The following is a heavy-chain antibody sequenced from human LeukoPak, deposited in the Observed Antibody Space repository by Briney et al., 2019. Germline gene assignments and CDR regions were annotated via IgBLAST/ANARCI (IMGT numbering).Heavy chain of an antibody. D-gene: IGHD3-10*01. CDR1: GFTFSDHY. CDR3: ARGPAPYYYGSGSYYNVGFDY. Sequence: GGSLRLSCAASGFTFSDHYMDWVRQAPGKGLEWVGRTRNKANSYTTEYAASVKGRFTISRDDSKNSLYLQMNSLKTEDTAVYYCARGPAPYYYGSGSYYNVGFDYWGQGTLVTVSS. CDR2: TRNKANSYTT. J-gene: IGHJ4*02. V-gene: IGHV3-72*01.